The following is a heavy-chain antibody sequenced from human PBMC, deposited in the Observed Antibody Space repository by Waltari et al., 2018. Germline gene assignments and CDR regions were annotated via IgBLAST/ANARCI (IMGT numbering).Heavy chain of an antibody. Sequence: QVQLVESGGGVVPPARSLTLSCAAPEFTFRSYPYPWVRQAPGKGLEWVAVISYNERNIYYVDSVKGRFAISRDNSKKMLYLQMNSLRAEDTAVYYCARDYCDRTNCHGMDVWGQGTTVTVSS. CDR2: ISYNERNI. CDR3: ARDYCDRTNCHGMDV. V-gene: IGHV3-30*09. J-gene: IGHJ6*02. CDR1: EFTFRSYP. D-gene: IGHD3-22*01.